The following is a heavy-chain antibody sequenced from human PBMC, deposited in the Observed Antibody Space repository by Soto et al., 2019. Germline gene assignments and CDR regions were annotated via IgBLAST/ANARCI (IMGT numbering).Heavy chain of an antibody. CDR1: GYTLASYW. D-gene: IGHD2-2*01. CDR2: ISAYNGNT. V-gene: IGHV1-18*01. Sequence: ASVKASCKASGYTLASYWSSWVRQAPEQGLEWMGWISAYNGNTNYAQKLQGRVTMTPDTSTSTAYMELRSPRSDDTAVYYCARAPDIVVVPAAINYWGQGTLVTVSS. CDR3: ARAPDIVVVPAAINY. J-gene: IGHJ4*02.